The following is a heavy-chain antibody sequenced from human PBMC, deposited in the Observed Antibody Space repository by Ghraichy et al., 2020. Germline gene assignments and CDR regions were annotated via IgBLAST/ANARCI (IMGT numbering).Heavy chain of an antibody. Sequence: GGSLRLSCAASGFTFSIYAMRWVRQAPGKGLEWVSSIGGSGGTTYYADSVKGRFTISRDNSKNMLYLQMSSLRAEDTAMYYCAGKGVIVGASVRTFDLWGQGTMVTVSS. D-gene: IGHD1-26*01. V-gene: IGHV3-23*01. CDR2: IGGSGGTT. CDR3: AGKGVIVGASVRTFDL. CDR1: GFTFSIYA. J-gene: IGHJ3*01.